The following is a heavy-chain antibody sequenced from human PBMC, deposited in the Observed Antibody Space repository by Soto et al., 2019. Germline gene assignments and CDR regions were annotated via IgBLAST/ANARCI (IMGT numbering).Heavy chain of an antibody. D-gene: IGHD1-1*01. CDR2: ISESRST. Sequence: GGSLRLSCAASGFTFSSYAMTWVRQAPGKGLEWVTSISESRSTFHADSVKGRFTISRDNSKNTLFLQMNNLRVEDAALYFCAQGRMSSTGLNYWGQGTLVTVSS. CDR1: GFTFSSYA. J-gene: IGHJ4*02. CDR3: AQGRMSSTGLNY. V-gene: IGHV3-23*01.